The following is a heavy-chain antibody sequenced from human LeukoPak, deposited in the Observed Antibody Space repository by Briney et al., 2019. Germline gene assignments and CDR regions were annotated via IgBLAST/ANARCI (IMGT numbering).Heavy chain of an antibody. J-gene: IGHJ3*02. D-gene: IGHD2-2*01. CDR3: AKFQLQLLWDSFDI. CDR1: GFTLTNYA. Sequence: GGSLRLSCAASGFTLTNYAMGWVRQAPGKGLGWVSSISGSGGSTYYAYSVKGRFTISRDNSKNTLYLQMNSLRAEDTAVYYCAKFQLQLLWDSFDIWGQGTMVTVSS. V-gene: IGHV3-23*01. CDR2: ISGSGGST.